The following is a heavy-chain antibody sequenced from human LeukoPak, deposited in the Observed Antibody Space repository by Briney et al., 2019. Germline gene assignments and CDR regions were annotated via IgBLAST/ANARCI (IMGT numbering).Heavy chain of an antibody. CDR1: GGSISSYY. CDR2: IYYSGST. Sequence: SETLSLTCTVSGGSISSYYWSWIRQPPGKGLEWIGYIYYSGSTNYNPSLKSRVTISVDTSKNQFSLKLSSVTAADTAVYYCARGSYYYGSGSYSRKNDYWGQGTLVTVSS. CDR3: ARGSYYYGSGSYSRKNDY. V-gene: IGHV4-59*12. D-gene: IGHD3-10*01. J-gene: IGHJ4*02.